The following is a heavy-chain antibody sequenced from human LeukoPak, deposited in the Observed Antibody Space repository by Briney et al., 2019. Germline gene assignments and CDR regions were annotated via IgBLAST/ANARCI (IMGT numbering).Heavy chain of an antibody. Sequence: ASVKVSCKASGYTLTSYGISWVRQAPGQGLEWMGWISAYNGNTNYAQKLQGRVTMTTDTSTSTAYMELRSLRSDDTAVYYCASWNSEWELPQFDYWGQGTLVTVSS. CDR3: ASWNSEWELPQFDY. J-gene: IGHJ4*02. CDR2: ISAYNGNT. V-gene: IGHV1-18*01. CDR1: GYTLTSYG. D-gene: IGHD1-26*01.